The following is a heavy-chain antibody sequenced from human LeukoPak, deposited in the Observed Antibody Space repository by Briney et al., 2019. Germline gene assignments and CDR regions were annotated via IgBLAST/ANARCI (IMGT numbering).Heavy chain of an antibody. Sequence: SETLSLTCAVYGGSFSGYYWSWIRQPPGKGLEWIGEINHSGSTNYNPSLKSRVTISVDTSKNQFSLKLSSVTAADTAVYYCARGLSRYSSGWYGFDYWGQGTLATVSS. CDR3: ARGLSRYSSGWYGFDY. J-gene: IGHJ4*02. CDR2: INHSGST. CDR1: GGSFSGYY. D-gene: IGHD6-19*01. V-gene: IGHV4-34*01.